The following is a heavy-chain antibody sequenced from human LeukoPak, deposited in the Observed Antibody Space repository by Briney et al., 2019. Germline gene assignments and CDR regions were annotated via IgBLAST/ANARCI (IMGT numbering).Heavy chain of an antibody. CDR2: ISSSSYI. V-gene: IGHV3-21*01. CDR3: ARGLEGYNFYY. D-gene: IGHD5-24*01. CDR1: GFTFSSYS. J-gene: IGHJ4*02. Sequence: GGCLRLSCAASGFTFSSYSMNWVRQAPGKGLEWVSSISSSSYIYYADSVKGRFTISRDNAKNSLYLQMNSLRAEDTAVYYCARGLEGYNFYYWGQGTLVTVSS.